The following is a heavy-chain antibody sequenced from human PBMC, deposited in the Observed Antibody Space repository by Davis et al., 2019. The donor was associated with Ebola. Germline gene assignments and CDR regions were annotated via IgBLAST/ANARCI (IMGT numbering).Heavy chain of an antibody. V-gene: IGHV3-23*01. J-gene: IGHJ6*03. CDR1: GFTVSSNY. D-gene: IGHD3-3*01. Sequence: PGGSLRLSCAASGFTVSSNYMSWVRQAPGKGLEWVSAISGSGGSTYYADSVKGRFTISRDNSKNTLYLQMNSLRAEDTAVYYCARGVLYYDFWSGYGATSYYYMDVWGKGTTVTVSS. CDR2: ISGSGGST. CDR3: ARGVLYYDFWSGYGATSYYYMDV.